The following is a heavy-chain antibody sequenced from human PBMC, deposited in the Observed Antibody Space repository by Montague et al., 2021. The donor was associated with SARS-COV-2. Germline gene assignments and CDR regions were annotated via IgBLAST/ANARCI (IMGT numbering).Heavy chain of an antibody. CDR1: GGSISSSNW. V-gene: IGHV4-4*02. CDR3: ERRPLGYYYYGMDV. CDR2: INHSGST. J-gene: IGHJ6*02. Sequence: SETLSLTCAVSGGSISSSNWWSWVRQPPGKGLEWIGEINHSGSTNYNTPLKSRVTISVDKSKNQFSLQLSSVTAADTAVYYCERRPLGYYYYGMDVWGQGTTVTVSS.